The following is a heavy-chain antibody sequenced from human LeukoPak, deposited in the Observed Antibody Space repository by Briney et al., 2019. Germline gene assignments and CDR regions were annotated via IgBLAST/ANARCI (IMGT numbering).Heavy chain of an antibody. CDR2: ISSSGSTI. Sequence: QSGGSQRLSCAASGFTFNSYAISWVRQAPGRGLEGVSYISSSGSTIYYADSVKGRFTISRDNAKNSLYLQMNSLRVEDTAVYYCAGLFYYDSSGVYGMDVWGQGTTVTVSS. CDR1: GFTFNSYA. CDR3: AGLFYYDSSGVYGMDV. V-gene: IGHV3-48*03. J-gene: IGHJ6*02. D-gene: IGHD3-22*01.